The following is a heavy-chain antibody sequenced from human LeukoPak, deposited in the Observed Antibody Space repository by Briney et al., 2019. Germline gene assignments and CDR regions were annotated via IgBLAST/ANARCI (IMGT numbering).Heavy chain of an antibody. V-gene: IGHV4-59*12. CDR3: GRFFDY. CDR2: VYYGGST. CDR1: DGSISSYN. J-gene: IGHJ4*02. Sequence: SETLSLTCTVSDGSISSYNWRWLRQPPGKVLEWRSNVYYGGSTNYNPSLKSRVTISVDTSKNHFSLKLSSVTAADTAMYYCGRFFDYGGQGTLVTVP.